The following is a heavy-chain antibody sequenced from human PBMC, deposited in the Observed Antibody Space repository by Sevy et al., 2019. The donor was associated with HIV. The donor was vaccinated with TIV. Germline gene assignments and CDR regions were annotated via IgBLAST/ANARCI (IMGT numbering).Heavy chain of an antibody. Sequence: GGSLRLSCAASGFTFSSYGMHWVRQAPGKGLEWVAVIWYDGSNKYYADSVKGRFTISRDNSKNTLYLQMNSLRAEDTAVYYCAMKYYDSSGSSFFFDYWGQRTLVTVSS. CDR1: GFTFSSYG. V-gene: IGHV3-33*01. CDR2: IWYDGSNK. CDR3: AMKYYDSSGSSFFFDY. J-gene: IGHJ4*02. D-gene: IGHD3-22*01.